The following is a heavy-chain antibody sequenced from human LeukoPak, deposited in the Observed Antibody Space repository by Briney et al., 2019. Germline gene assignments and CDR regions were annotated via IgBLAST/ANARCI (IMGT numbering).Heavy chain of an antibody. J-gene: IGHJ4*02. CDR3: IRVKSRDTRFYLDS. CDR1: GFTFSSAW. D-gene: IGHD4-17*01. CDR2: SQNPGSGWTT. Sequence: PGGSLRLSCAASGFTFSSAWMNWVRQAPGKGLEWLGRSQNPGSGWTTDYAAPVKGRFTILIDDSKTTWYLQMNSLKTEDTAVYYCIRVKSRDTRFYLDSWGQGTLVIVSS. V-gene: IGHV3-15*01.